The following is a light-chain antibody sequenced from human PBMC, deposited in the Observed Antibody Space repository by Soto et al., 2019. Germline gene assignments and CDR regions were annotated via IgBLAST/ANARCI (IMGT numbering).Light chain of an antibody. Sequence: IVMTQSPAILSVSPGERATLSCRASQSINSNLAWYQQKPGQAPRLLMFRASIRATGFPARFSGSGSGTEFNITISSLQSEDSAVYYCQQYNNWPRATFGGGTKVDIK. J-gene: IGKJ4*01. CDR3: QQYNNWPRAT. CDR1: QSINSN. V-gene: IGKV3-15*01. CDR2: RAS.